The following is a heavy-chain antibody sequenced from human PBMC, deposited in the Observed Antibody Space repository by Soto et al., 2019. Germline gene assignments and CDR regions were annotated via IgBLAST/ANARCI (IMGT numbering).Heavy chain of an antibody. Sequence: QVQLVQSGAEVKKPGASVKVSCKASGYTFTGYYMHWVRQAPGQGLEWMGWINPNSGGTNYAQKFQGRVTMTRDTSISTAYMELSRLRSDDTAVYYCARDTYGSGSYPKHNWFDPWGQGILVTVSS. CDR2: INPNSGGT. V-gene: IGHV1-2*02. J-gene: IGHJ5*02. CDR3: ARDTYGSGSYPKHNWFDP. D-gene: IGHD3-10*01. CDR1: GYTFTGYY.